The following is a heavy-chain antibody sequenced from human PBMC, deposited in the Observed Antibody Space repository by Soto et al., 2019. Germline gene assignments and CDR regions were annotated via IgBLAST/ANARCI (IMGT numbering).Heavy chain of an antibody. CDR3: GGAYYVASYYFDY. D-gene: IGHD3-10*02. J-gene: IGHJ4*02. Sequence: QVQLQESGPGLVKPSQTLSLTCTVSGGSISSGGYYWSWIRQHPGKGLEWIGYIYYSGSTYYNPSLKSRGTISVDTSQNQFPLKLSSLTAADTAVYYCGGAYYVASYYFDYWGQGTLVTVSS. CDR2: IYYSGST. CDR1: GGSISSGGYY. V-gene: IGHV4-31*03.